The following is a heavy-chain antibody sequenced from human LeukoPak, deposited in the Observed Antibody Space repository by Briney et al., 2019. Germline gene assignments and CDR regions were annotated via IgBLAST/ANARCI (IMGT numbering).Heavy chain of an antibody. Sequence: GGSLRLSCAASGFTFSSYSMNWVRQAPGKGLEWVSAISGSGGSTYYADSVKGRFTISRDNSKNTLYLQMNSLRAEDTAVYYCAKDPYNTPTYYFDYWGQGTLVTVSS. CDR2: ISGSGGST. V-gene: IGHV3-23*01. CDR3: AKDPYNTPTYYFDY. J-gene: IGHJ4*02. CDR1: GFTFSSYS. D-gene: IGHD1-1*01.